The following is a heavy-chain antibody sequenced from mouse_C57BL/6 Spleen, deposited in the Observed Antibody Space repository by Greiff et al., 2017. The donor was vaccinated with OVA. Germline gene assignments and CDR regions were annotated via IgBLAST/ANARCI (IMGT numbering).Heavy chain of an antibody. CDR1: GYTFTSFT. CDR3: AREGNYDYDEGFAY. CDR2: INPSSGYT. Sequence: VKLVESGAELARPGASVKMSCKASGYTFTSFTMHWVKQRPGQGLEWIGYINPSSGYTKYNQKFKDKATLTADKSSSTAYMQLSSLTSEDSAVYYCAREGNYDYDEGFAYWGQGTLVTVSA. D-gene: IGHD2-4*01. V-gene: IGHV1-4*01. J-gene: IGHJ3*01.